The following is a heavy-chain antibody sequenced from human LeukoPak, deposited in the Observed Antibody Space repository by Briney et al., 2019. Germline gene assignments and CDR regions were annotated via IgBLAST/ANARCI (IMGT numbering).Heavy chain of an antibody. CDR3: AKGAYDYIEIAYFDY. D-gene: IGHD5-12*01. V-gene: IGHV3-23*01. CDR2: IIGSSGST. CDR1: GFSFNNYA. J-gene: IGHJ4*02. Sequence: GGSLRLSCVASGFSFNNYAMNWVRQAPGKGLEWVSLIIGSSGSTFYADSVKGCFTISRDKSKNTLYLQMNSLRAEDTAVYYCAKGAYDYIEIAYFDYWGQGSLVTVSS.